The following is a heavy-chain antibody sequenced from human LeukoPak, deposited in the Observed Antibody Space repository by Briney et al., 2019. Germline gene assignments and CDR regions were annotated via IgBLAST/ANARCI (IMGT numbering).Heavy chain of an antibody. CDR1: GYTFTIYD. CDR2: MNPNSGNT. Sequence: ASVKVSCKASGYTFTIYDINWVRQATGQGLEWMGWMNPNSGNTGYAQKFQGRVTMPRNSSITTAYMELSSLRSEDTAVYYCARRHGRCSDGSCYYPDYWGQGTLVTVSS. CDR3: ARRHGRCSDGSCYYPDY. J-gene: IGHJ4*02. V-gene: IGHV1-8*01. D-gene: IGHD2-15*01.